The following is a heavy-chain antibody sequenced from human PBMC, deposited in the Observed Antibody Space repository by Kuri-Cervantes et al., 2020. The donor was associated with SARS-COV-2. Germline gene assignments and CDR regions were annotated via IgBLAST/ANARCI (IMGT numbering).Heavy chain of an antibody. V-gene: IGHV4-38-2*01. J-gene: IGHJ5*02. CDR2: IYYSGST. D-gene: IGHD1-1*01. CDR1: GYSISSGYY. CDR3: ARSSPGTNWFDP. Sequence: GSLRLSCAVSGYSISSGYYWGWIRQPPGKGLEWIGYIYYSGSTNYNPSLKSRVTISVDASKNQFSLKLSSVTAADTAVYYCARSSPGTNWFDPWGQGTLVTVSS.